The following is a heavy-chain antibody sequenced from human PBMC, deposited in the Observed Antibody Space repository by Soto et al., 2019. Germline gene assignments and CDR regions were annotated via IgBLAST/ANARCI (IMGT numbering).Heavy chain of an antibody. CDR1: GFTFSDYY. CDR2: ISSSGSTI. V-gene: IGHV3-11*01. J-gene: IGHJ6*02. Sequence: QVQLVESGGGLVKPGGSLRLSCAASGFTFSDYYMSWIRQAPGKGLEWVSYISSSGSTIYYADSVKGRFTISRDNAKNSXXLXMXXLRAEDTAVYYCARDCAEGSGVVIMWGNYYYGMDVWGQGTTVTVSS. CDR3: ARDCAEGSGVVIMWGNYYYGMDV. D-gene: IGHD3-3*01.